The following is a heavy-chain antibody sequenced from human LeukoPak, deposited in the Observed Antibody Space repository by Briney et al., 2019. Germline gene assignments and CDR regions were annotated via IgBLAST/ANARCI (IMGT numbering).Heavy chain of an antibody. D-gene: IGHD3-22*01. CDR2: ISWNSGSI. J-gene: IGHJ4*02. V-gene: IGHV3-9*01. Sequence: PGGSLRLSCAASGFTFDDYAMHWVRQAPGKGLEWVSGISWNSGSIGYADSVKGRFTISRDNAKNSLYLQMNSLRAEDTALYYCAKAPSAYYYDSSGYPDYWGQGTLVTVSS. CDR1: GFTFDDYA. CDR3: AKAPSAYYYDSSGYPDY.